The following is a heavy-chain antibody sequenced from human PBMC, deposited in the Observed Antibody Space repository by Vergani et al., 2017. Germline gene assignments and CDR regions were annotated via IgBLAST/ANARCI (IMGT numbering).Heavy chain of an antibody. J-gene: IGHJ4*02. D-gene: IGHD4-17*01. CDR1: GGSISSYY. CDR3: AREGGLPGDYGFDY. V-gene: IGHV4-59*01. CDR2: IYYSGST. Sequence: QVQLQESGPGLVKPSETLSLTCTVSGGSISSYYWSWIRQPPGKGLEWSGYIYYSGSTNYNPSLKSRVTISVDTSKNQFSLKLSSVTAADTAVYYCAREGGLPGDYGFDYWGQGTLVTVSS.